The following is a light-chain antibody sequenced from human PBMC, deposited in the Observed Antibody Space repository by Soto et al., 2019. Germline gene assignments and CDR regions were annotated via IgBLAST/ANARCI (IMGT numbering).Light chain of an antibody. CDR3: QQYGSSPLIT. CDR1: QSVSSNY. CDR2: GAS. V-gene: IGKV3-20*01. J-gene: IGKJ4*01. Sequence: EIVLTQSPGTLSLSPGERATLSCRASQSVSSNYLAWYQQKPGQAPRLLIYGASSRATGIPDRFSGSGSGTDFTLTISRLEPEDFAVDYCQQYGSSPLITFGGGTKVEIK.